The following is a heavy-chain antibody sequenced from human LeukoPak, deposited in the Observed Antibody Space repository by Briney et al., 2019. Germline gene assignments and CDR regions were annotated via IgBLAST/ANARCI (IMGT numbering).Heavy chain of an antibody. D-gene: IGHD6-19*01. CDR2: ISYDGSNK. J-gene: IGHJ4*02. CDR3: AKSPSGWYWGGVDY. V-gene: IGHV3-30*18. Sequence: GGSLRLSCAASGFTFSSYGMHWVSQAPGKGLEWVAVISYDGSNKYYADSVKGRFTISRDNSKNTLYLQMNSLRAEDTAVYYCAKSPSGWYWGGVDYWGQGTLVTVSS. CDR1: GFTFSSYG.